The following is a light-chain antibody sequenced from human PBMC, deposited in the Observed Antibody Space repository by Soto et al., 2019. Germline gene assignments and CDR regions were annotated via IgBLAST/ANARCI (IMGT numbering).Light chain of an antibody. V-gene: IGKV1-39*01. CDR2: AAS. J-gene: IGKJ5*01. CDR1: QTIMTY. Sequence: GHEVTITCRSSQTIMTYLNWYQLKPGKPPRLLIYAASSLQSGVPSRFSGSGSGTDFTLTISSLQPEDFATYSCQQSYNSPQTFGRGTRLEI. CDR3: QQSYNSPQT.